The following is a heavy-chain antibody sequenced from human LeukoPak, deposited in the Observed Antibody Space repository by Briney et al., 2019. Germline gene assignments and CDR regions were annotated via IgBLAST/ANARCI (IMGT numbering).Heavy chain of an antibody. V-gene: IGHV4-61*02. J-gene: IGHJ6*03. CDR3: ARALPVDTAMVDYYYMDV. D-gene: IGHD5-18*01. CDR2: IYTSGST. CDR1: GGSISSGSYY. Sequence: PSETLSLTCTVSGGSISSGSYYWSWIRQPAGKGLEWIGRIYTSGSTNYNPSLKSRVTISVDTSKNQFSLKLSSVTAADTAVYYCARALPVDTAMVDYYYMDVWGKGTTVTISS.